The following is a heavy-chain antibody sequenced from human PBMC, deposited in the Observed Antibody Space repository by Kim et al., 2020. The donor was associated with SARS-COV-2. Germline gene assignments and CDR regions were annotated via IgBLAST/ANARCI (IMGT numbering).Heavy chain of an antibody. Sequence: GSTDYHPSLKSRVTILVDTSKNQFSLKLSSVTASDTAIYYCARGNQRFDYWGQGTLVTVSS. CDR3: ARGNQRFDY. J-gene: IGHJ4*02. V-gene: IGHV4-59*09. D-gene: IGHD2-2*01. CDR2: GST.